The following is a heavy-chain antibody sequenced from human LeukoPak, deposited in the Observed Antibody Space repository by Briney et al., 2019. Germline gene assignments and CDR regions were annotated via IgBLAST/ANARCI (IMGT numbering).Heavy chain of an antibody. V-gene: IGHV3-30-3*01. CDR3: AKEPYDILTGYYPVFDY. J-gene: IGHJ4*02. Sequence: PGGSLRLSCAASGFTFSSYAMHWVRQAPGKGLEWVAVISYDGSNKYYADSVKGRFTISRDNSKNTLYLQMNSLRAEDTAVYYCAKEPYDILTGYYPVFDYWGQGTLVTVSS. CDR2: ISYDGSNK. CDR1: GFTFSSYA. D-gene: IGHD3-9*01.